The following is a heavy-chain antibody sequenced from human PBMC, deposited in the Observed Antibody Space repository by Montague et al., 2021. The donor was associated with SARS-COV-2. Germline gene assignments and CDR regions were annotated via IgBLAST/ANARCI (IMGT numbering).Heavy chain of an antibody. CDR1: VGCISSCY. Sequence: SETLSLTCTVSVGCISSCYWSWIRQPPGKTLDSIAYISDSGSTNYNPSLTSRVTMSVDTSKNQFSLKVNSVTAADTAVYYCARHYSATLPAVYWGQGTLVNVSS. CDR2: ISDSGST. V-gene: IGHV4-59*08. D-gene: IGHD2-15*01. CDR3: ARHYSATLPAVY. J-gene: IGHJ4*02.